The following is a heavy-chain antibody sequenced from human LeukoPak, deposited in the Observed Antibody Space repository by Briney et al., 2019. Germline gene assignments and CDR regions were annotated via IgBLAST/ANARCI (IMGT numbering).Heavy chain of an antibody. CDR1: GFTFSSYE. CDR2: ISSSGSTI. Sequence: PGGSLRLSCAASGFTFSSYEMNWVRQAPGKGLEWVSYISSSGSTIYYADSVKGRFTISRDNAKNSLYLQMNSLRAEDTAVYYCAREVRGTINYWGQGTLVTVSS. V-gene: IGHV3-48*03. D-gene: IGHD3-9*01. J-gene: IGHJ4*02. CDR3: AREVRGTINY.